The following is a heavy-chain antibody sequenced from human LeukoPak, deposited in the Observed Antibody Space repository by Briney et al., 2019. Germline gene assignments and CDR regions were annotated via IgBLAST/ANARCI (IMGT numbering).Heavy chain of an antibody. Sequence: KPGGSLRLSCAASGFTFSSYSMNWVRQAPGKWLEWVSSISSSSSYIYYADSVKGRFTISRDNAKNSLYLQMNSLRAEDTAVYYCAREGGSDVRIDYWGQGTLVTVSS. D-gene: IGHD1-26*01. CDR3: AREGGSDVRIDY. V-gene: IGHV3-21*01. CDR1: GFTFSSYS. J-gene: IGHJ4*02. CDR2: ISSSSSYI.